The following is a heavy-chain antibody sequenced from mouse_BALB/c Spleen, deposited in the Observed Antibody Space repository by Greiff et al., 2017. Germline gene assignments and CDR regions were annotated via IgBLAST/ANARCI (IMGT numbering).Heavy chain of an antibody. CDR1: GFSLTSYG. Sequence: VKLVESGPGLVQPSQSLSITCTVSGFSLTSYGVHWVRQSPGKGLEWLGVIWSGGSTDYNAAFISRLSISKDNSKSQVFFKMNSLQANDTAIYYCARRGWITKATDYAMDYWGQGTSVTVSS. CDR3: ARRGWITKATDYAMDY. J-gene: IGHJ4*01. V-gene: IGHV2-2*02. D-gene: IGHD1-2*01. CDR2: IWSGGST.